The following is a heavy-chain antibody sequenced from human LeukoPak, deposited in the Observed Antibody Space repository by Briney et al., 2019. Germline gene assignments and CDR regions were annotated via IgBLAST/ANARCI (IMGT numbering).Heavy chain of an antibody. CDR1: GFTFSRYS. D-gene: IGHD3-22*01. CDR2: ISSTSTFI. V-gene: IGHV3-21*01. CDR3: ARDYFDSSDYPQTYYYYYMDV. J-gene: IGHJ6*03. Sequence: GGSLRLSCAASGFTFSRYSMNWVRQAPGKGLECVASISSTSTFIYSADSVKGRFTISRDTAKNSLFLQMNILRAEDTAIYYCARDYFDSSDYPQTYYYYYMDVWGKGTTVTVSS.